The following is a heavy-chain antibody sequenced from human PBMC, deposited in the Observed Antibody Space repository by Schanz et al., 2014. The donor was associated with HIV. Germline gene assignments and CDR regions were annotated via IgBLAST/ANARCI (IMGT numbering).Heavy chain of an antibody. CDR2: ISGSGVST. Sequence: EVQLVESGGGVVRPGGSLRLSCAASGFIFQDYAMSWVRQAPGKGLEWVSSISGSGVSTFYAGSVKGRFAISRDKSKNTLYLQMNSLRVEDTAVYYCAKAKGSYSATTFYFDFWGQGTLVTVSS. V-gene: IGHV3-23*04. D-gene: IGHD1-26*01. J-gene: IGHJ4*02. CDR1: GFIFQDYA. CDR3: AKAKGSYSATTFYFDF.